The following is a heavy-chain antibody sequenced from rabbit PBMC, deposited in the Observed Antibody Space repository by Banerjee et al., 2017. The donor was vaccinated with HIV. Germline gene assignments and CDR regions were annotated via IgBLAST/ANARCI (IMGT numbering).Heavy chain of an antibody. D-gene: IGHD4-1*01. J-gene: IGHJ6*01. V-gene: IGHV1S45*01. CDR2: IYAGTSGST. Sequence: QEQLVESGGGLVQPEGSLTLTCKASGFDFSYNAMCWVRQAPGKGLEWIGCIYAGTSGSTYYASWVNGRFTISKTSSTTVTLQMTSLTAADTATYFCVRGVVAGVGWLDLWGPGTLVTVS. CDR3: VRGVVAGVGWLDL. CDR1: GFDFSYNA.